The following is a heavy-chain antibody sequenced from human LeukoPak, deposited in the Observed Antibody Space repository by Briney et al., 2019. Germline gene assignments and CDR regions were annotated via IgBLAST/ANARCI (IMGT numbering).Heavy chain of an antibody. CDR3: AADLSNPRMGASYLDS. V-gene: IGHV1-58*01. CDR2: IIVGSGAT. Sequence: ASVKVSCKASGFTSTNFAVQWVRQARGQRLEWIGWIIVGSGATKCAQDFQERVTITRDLSTSALYMELRSLTSEDTAVYYCAADLSNPRMGASYLDSWGQGTLVTVSS. D-gene: IGHD3-16*01. J-gene: IGHJ4*02. CDR1: GFTSTNFA.